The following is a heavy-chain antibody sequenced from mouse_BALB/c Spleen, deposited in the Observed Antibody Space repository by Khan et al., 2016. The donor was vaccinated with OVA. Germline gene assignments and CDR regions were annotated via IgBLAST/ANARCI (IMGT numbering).Heavy chain of an antibody. CDR3: ASHLTGSFAY. J-gene: IGHJ3*01. D-gene: IGHD4-1*01. Sequence: EVELVESGGDLVEPGGSLKLSCAASGFTFSSYSMSWVRQTPDKRLEWVATISSGGDYTYYPDIVKGRFTISRDNAKNTLYLQMSSLKSGDTAMYYCASHLTGSFAYWGQGTLVAVSA. V-gene: IGHV5-6*01. CDR2: ISSGGDYT. CDR1: GFTFSSYS.